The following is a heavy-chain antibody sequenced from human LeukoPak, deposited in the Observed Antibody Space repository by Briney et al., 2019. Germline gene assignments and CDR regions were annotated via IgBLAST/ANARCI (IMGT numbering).Heavy chain of an antibody. CDR2: IGTAGDT. J-gene: IGHJ4*02. Sequence: GGSLRLSCAASGFTFSSYDMHWVRQATGKGLEWVSAIGTAGDTYYPGSVKGRFTISRENAKNSLYLQMNSLRAGDTAVYYCARAVDDILTGYYYFDYWGQGTLVTVSS. V-gene: IGHV3-13*01. D-gene: IGHD3-9*01. CDR3: ARAVDDILTGYYYFDY. CDR1: GFTFSSYD.